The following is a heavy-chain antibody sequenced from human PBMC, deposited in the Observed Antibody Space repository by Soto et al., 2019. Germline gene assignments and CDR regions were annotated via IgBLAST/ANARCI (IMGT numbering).Heavy chain of an antibody. CDR2: ISGSGGST. D-gene: IGHD3-22*01. J-gene: IGHJ4*02. CDR1: GFTFSSYA. CDR3: AKGVRRDVYYDSSGYVDY. Sequence: HPGGSLRLSCAASGFTFSSYAMSWVRQAPGKGLEWVSAISGSGGSTYYADSVKGRFTISRDNSKNTLYLQMNSLRAEDTAVYYCAKGVRRDVYYDSSGYVDYWGQGTLVTVSS. V-gene: IGHV3-23*01.